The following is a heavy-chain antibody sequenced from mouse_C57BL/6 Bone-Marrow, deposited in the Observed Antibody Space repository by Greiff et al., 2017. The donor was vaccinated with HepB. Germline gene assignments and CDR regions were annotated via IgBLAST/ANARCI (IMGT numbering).Heavy chain of an antibody. V-gene: IGHV5-2*01. CDR1: EFEFPSHE. Sequence: EVLLVESGGGLVQPGESLKLSCESNEFEFPSHEMSWVRKTPEKRLELVAAINTDGGSTYYPDTMERRIIISRDKTKKTLYLQIGSLRSENTPSYYCARQKCFSYLDYWGQGTTLTVSS. CDR3: ARQKCFSYLDY. CDR2: INTDGGST. J-gene: IGHJ2*01. D-gene: IGHD1-3*01.